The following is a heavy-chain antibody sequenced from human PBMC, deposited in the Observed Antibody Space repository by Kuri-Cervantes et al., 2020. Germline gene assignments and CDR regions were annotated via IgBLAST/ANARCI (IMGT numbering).Heavy chain of an antibody. D-gene: IGHD3-16*02. CDR1: GYTFTSYG. CDR2: ISAYNGNT. J-gene: IGHJ5*02. Sequence: VSVKVSCKASGYTFTSYGISWVRQAPGQGLEWMGWISAYNGNTNYAQKLQGRVTMTTDTSTSTAYMELRSLRSDDTAVYYCASGTLNYDYIWGSYRSNWFDPWGQGTLVTVSS. V-gene: IGHV1-18*01. CDR3: ASGTLNYDYIWGSYRSNWFDP.